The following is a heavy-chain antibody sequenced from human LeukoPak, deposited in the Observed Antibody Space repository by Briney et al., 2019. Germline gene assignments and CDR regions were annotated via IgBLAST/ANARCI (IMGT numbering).Heavy chain of an antibody. Sequence: PGGSLRLSCAASGSTFGNFWMSWVRQAPGKGLEWVANINPDGSGKYYVDFVKGRFAISRDNAKNSLYLQMNSLRAEDTAFYYCARDRGGYWGQGTLVTVSS. J-gene: IGHJ4*02. V-gene: IGHV3-7*05. CDR2: INPDGSGK. CDR1: GSTFGNFW. D-gene: IGHD3-16*01. CDR3: ARDRGGY.